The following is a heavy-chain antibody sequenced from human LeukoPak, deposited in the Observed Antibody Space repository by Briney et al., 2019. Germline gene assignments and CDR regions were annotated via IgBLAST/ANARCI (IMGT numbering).Heavy chain of an antibody. Sequence: GGSLRLSCAASGSTFSSYGMHWVRQAPGKGLEWVAYIQYDGSNEQYADSVKGRFSISRDSSKNILYLQMNSLRAEDTAVYYCAKDRCSNGIGCYYYYMDVWGKGTTVTISS. V-gene: IGHV3-30*02. D-gene: IGHD2-8*01. CDR3: AKDRCSNGIGCYYYYMDV. J-gene: IGHJ6*03. CDR2: IQYDGSNE. CDR1: GSTFSSYG.